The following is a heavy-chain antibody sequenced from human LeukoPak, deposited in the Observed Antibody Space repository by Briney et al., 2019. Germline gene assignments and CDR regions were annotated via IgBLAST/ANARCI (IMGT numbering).Heavy chain of an antibody. CDR3: TREQYSGYARAWLDP. Sequence: ASVTVSCKASGYTFTAYLIHWVRQAPGQGPEWMGWINPNNGDTKYAQKFQGRVTMTRATSIRTAYMELSRLRSDDTAVYYCTREQYSGYARAWLDPWGQGTLVTVSS. J-gene: IGHJ5*02. CDR1: GYTFTAYL. D-gene: IGHD5-12*01. V-gene: IGHV1-2*02. CDR2: INPNNGDT.